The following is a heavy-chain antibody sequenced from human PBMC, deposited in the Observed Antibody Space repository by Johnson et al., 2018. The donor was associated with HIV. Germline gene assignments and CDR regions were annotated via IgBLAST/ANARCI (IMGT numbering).Heavy chain of an antibody. CDR3: AKGGDYGGKGDAFDI. Sequence: QVQLVESGGGVVQPGRSLRLSCAASGFTFSSYGMHWVRQAPGKGLEWVAVIWYDGSNKYYADSVKGRFTISRDNSKNTRYLKMNSLRAEDTAVYYCAKGGDYGGKGDAFDIWGQGTMVTVSS. D-gene: IGHD4-23*01. CDR1: GFTFSSYG. CDR2: IWYDGSNK. V-gene: IGHV3-33*06. J-gene: IGHJ3*02.